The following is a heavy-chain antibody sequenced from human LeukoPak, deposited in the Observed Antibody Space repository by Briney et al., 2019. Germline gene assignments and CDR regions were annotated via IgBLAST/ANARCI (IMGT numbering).Heavy chain of an antibody. D-gene: IGHD2-2*01. V-gene: IGHV1-69*04. CDR1: GGTFSSYA. CDR3: ARDGRWDIVVVPAAIRFDY. CDR2: IIPIFGIA. Sequence: SVTVSCKASGGTFSSYAISWVRQAPGQGLEWMGRIIPIFGIANYAQKFQGRVTITADKSTSTAYMELSSLRSEDTAVYYCARDGRWDIVVVPAAIRFDYWGQGTLVTVSS. J-gene: IGHJ4*02.